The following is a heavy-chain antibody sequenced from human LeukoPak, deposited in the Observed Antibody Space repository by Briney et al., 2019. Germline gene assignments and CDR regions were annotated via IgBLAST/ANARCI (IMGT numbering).Heavy chain of an antibody. J-gene: IGHJ4*02. V-gene: IGHV3-30*02. Sequence: PGGSLRLSCAASGFIFSTDGMYWVRQAPGKGLEWVAFIRHDGSIKNYADSVKGRSTISRDNSKNTLYLQMNSLRAEDTAVYYCAKDSLADIDYWGQGTLVTVSS. CDR2: IRHDGSIK. CDR1: GFIFSTDG. D-gene: IGHD3-16*01. CDR3: AKDSLADIDY.